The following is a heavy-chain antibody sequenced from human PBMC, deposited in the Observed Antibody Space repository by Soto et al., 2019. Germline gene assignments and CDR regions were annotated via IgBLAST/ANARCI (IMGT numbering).Heavy chain of an antibody. D-gene: IGHD1-26*01. Sequence: VQLVESGGGLVQPGGSLRLSCAASGFTFSSYAMHWVRQAPGKGLEYVSAISSNGGSTYYANSVKGRFTISRDISKNTLYLQMGSLRAEDMAVYYCARDGGSYYENAFDIWGQGTMVTVSS. J-gene: IGHJ3*02. V-gene: IGHV3-64*01. CDR2: ISSNGGST. CDR3: ARDGGSYYENAFDI. CDR1: GFTFSSYA.